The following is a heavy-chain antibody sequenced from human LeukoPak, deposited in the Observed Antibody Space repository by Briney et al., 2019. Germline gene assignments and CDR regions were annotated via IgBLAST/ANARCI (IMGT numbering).Heavy chain of an antibody. Sequence: GESLKISCKGSGYRFGSYWIAWVRQMPGKGLECMGIIYPGDSDTRHIPAFQGHVNISVDKSISTAYLQWSSLKASDTAVYYCARETNNRFDPWGQGTQVTVSS. CDR3: ARETNNRFDP. CDR2: IYPGDSDT. J-gene: IGHJ5*02. CDR1: GYRFGSYW. V-gene: IGHV5-51*01. D-gene: IGHD1/OR15-1a*01.